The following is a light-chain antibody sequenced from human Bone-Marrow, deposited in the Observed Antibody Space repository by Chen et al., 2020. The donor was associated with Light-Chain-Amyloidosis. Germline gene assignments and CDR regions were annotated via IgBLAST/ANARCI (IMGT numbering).Light chain of an antibody. Sequence: SYVLTQPCSVSVAPGQTAKIASGGNNIGSTSVYWYQQTPGQAPLLVVYDDSDRPSGIPERLSGSNSGNTATLTISRVEAGDEADYYCQVWDRSSDRPVFGGGTKLTVL. CDR1: NIGSTS. V-gene: IGLV3-21*02. J-gene: IGLJ3*02. CDR3: QVWDRSSDRPV. CDR2: DDS.